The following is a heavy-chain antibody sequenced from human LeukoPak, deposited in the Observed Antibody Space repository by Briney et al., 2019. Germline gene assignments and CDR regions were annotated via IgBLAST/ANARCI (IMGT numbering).Heavy chain of an antibody. CDR2: IYYSGST. Sequence: KPSETLSLTCTVPGDSISSYYWSWIRQPPGKGLEWIGYIYYSGSTNYNPSLKSRVTISVDTSKNQFSLKLSSVTAADTAVYYCAGNWVNDAFDIWGQGTMVTVSS. V-gene: IGHV4-59*01. CDR3: AGNWVNDAFDI. CDR1: GDSISSYY. D-gene: IGHD7-27*01. J-gene: IGHJ3*02.